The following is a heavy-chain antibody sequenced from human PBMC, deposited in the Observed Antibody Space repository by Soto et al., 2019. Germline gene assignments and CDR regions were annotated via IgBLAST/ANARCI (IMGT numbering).Heavy chain of an antibody. CDR2: ISSSGSTI. Sequence: GSLRLSCAASGFTFSSYEMNWVRQAPGKGLEWVSYISSSGSTIYYADSVKGRFTISRDNAKNSLYLQMNSLRAEDTAVYYCARKPALGAIDYWGQGTLVTVSS. CDR3: ARKPALGAIDY. CDR1: GFTFSSYE. J-gene: IGHJ4*02. D-gene: IGHD1-26*01. V-gene: IGHV3-48*03.